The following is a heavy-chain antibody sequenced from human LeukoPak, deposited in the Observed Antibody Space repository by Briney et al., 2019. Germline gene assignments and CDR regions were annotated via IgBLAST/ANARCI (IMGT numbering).Heavy chain of an antibody. CDR2: ISPHGDIE. D-gene: IGHD1/OR15-1a*01. Sequence: GASLRLSCAASGFTFTTFGIHWVRQAPGKGLEWVAAISPHGDIEYYTDSVKGRFAISRDNSKNMIYLQMNSLRGEDSAVYYCAKINNNDDYWGQGNLVTVSS. CDR3: AKINNNDDY. V-gene: IGHV3-30*18. CDR1: GFTFTTFG. J-gene: IGHJ4*02.